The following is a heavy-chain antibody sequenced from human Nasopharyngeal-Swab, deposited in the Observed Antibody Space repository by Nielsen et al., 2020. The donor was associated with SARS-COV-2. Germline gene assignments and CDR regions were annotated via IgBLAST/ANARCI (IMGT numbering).Heavy chain of an antibody. V-gene: IGHV3-7*01. D-gene: IGHD3-10*01. Sequence: WIRQPPGKGLEWVANIKQDGSEKYYVGSVKGRFTISRDNAKNSLYLQMNSLRAEDTAVYYCARDLGITMVRGVTRDNWFDPWGQGTLVTVSS. CDR3: ARDLGITMVRGVTRDNWFDP. J-gene: IGHJ5*02. CDR2: IKQDGSEK.